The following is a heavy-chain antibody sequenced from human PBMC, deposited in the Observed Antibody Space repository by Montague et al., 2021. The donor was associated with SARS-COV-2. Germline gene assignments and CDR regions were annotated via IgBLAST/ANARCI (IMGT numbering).Heavy chain of an antibody. V-gene: IGHV4-4*03. J-gene: IGHJ4*02. CDR1: GGSISSSHW. CDR3: ARLLPDGTVVATDIPFDS. Sequence: RRTLSLTCAVSGGSISSSHWWSWVRQPPGKGLEWIGEIYHSGSTNYNPSLKSRVTISIDKSKNQFSLKLRSVIAADTAVHYCARLLPDGTVVATDIPFDSWGQGTLVTVSS. D-gene: IGHD2-21*02. CDR2: IYHSGST.